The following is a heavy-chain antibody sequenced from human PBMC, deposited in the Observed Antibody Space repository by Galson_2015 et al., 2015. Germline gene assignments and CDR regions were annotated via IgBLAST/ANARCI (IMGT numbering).Heavy chain of an antibody. J-gene: IGHJ3*01. Sequence: SLRLSCAASGFTFSDYWMSWVRQAPGKGLEWVANIKRDGSEKYYVDSVKGRFTISRDNAKDSLYLQMSSLRAEDTALYYCARDWAQGAADVWGLGTMVTVSS. CDR1: GFTFSDYW. V-gene: IGHV3-7*01. CDR3: ARDWAQGAADV. D-gene: IGHD1-26*01. CDR2: IKRDGSEK.